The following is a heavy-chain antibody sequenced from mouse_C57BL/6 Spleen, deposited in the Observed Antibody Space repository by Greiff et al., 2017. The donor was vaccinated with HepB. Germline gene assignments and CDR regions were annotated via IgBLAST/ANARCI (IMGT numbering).Heavy chain of an antibody. J-gene: IGHJ1*03. CDR1: GFNIKNTY. V-gene: IGHV14-3*01. D-gene: IGHD1-1*01. CDR3: ASPRHYYGSSYGWYFDV. CDR2: IDPANGNT. Sequence: EVQLQQSVAELVRPGASVKLSCTASGFNIKNTYMHWVKQRPEQGLEWIGRIDPANGNTKYAPKLQGKATITADTSSNTAYLQLSSLTSEDTAIYYCASPRHYYGSSYGWYFDVWGTGTTVTVSS.